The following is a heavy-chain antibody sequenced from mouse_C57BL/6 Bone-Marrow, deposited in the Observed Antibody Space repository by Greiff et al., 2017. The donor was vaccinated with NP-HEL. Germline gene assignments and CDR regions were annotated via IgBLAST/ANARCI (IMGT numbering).Heavy chain of an antibody. Sequence: VQLQQPGAELVMPGASVKLSCKASGYTFTSYWMHWVKQRPGQGLEWIGEIDPSDSYTNYNQKFKGKSILTVDKSSSTAYMQLSSLTSEDSAVYYCARNEKIYYYGSSYDYYAMDYWGQGTSVTVSS. CDR3: ARNEKIYYYGSSYDYYAMDY. J-gene: IGHJ4*01. CDR2: IDPSDSYT. V-gene: IGHV1-69*01. D-gene: IGHD1-1*01. CDR1: GYTFTSYW.